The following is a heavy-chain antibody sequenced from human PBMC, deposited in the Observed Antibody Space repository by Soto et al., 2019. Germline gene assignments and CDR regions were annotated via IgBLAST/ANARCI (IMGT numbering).Heavy chain of an antibody. CDR1: GYAFTNYG. J-gene: IGHJ4*02. V-gene: IGHV1-18*01. CDR3: ARGLGGGYYYLDY. Sequence: QGQLEQSGAEVKRPGASVKVSCKASGYAFTNYGISWVRQAPGQGLEWMGWITVNSGNTKYEQKIQGRVTMSTDTSTSTAYMELRSLRYDDTAVYFCARGLGGGYYYLDYWGQGTLVTVSS. CDR2: ITVNSGNT. D-gene: IGHD1-26*01.